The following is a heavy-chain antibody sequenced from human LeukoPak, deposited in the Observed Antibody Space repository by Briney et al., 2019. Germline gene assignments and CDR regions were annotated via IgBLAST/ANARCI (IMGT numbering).Heavy chain of an antibody. V-gene: IGHV4-34*01. Sequence: PETLSLTCAVYGGSFSGYYWSWIRQPPGKGLEWIGEINHSGSTNYNPSLKSRVTISVDTSKNQFSLKLSSVTAADTAVYYCARGATKSGFDYWGQGTLVTVSS. CDR3: ARGATKSGFDY. J-gene: IGHJ4*02. CDR2: INHSGST. CDR1: GGSFSGYY. D-gene: IGHD1-26*01.